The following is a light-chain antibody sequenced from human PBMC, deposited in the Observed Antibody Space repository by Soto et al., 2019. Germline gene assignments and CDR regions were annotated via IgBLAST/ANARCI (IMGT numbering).Light chain of an antibody. CDR2: DTS. Sequence: EIVLRQSPATLSVSPGERATLSYRASHSVNKHLAWYQNRPGQAPRLLIYDTSYRAAGIPARFSGSGSGTDFTLPISNLEPADPAVYYCQQRGTFGPGTKVDIK. V-gene: IGKV3-11*01. J-gene: IGKJ3*01. CDR1: HSVNKH. CDR3: QQRGT.